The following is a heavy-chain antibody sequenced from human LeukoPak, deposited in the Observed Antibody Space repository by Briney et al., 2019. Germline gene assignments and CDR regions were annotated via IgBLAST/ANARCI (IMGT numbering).Heavy chain of an antibody. Sequence: PGGSLRLSCAASGFTFDDYAMHWVRQAPGKGLEWVTGISWNSGSIGYADSVKGRFTISRDNAKNSLYLQMNSLRAEDTALYYCAKGGEMATSGYYYGMDVWGQGTTVTVSS. J-gene: IGHJ6*02. V-gene: IGHV3-9*01. CDR3: AKGGEMATSGYYYGMDV. CDR1: GFTFDDYA. CDR2: ISWNSGSI. D-gene: IGHD5-24*01.